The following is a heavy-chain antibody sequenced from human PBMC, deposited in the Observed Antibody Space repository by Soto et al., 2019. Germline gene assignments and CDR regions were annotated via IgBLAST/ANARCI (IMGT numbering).Heavy chain of an antibody. V-gene: IGHV4-34*01. Sequence: QVQLQQWGAGLLKPSETLSLTCAVYGGSFSGYYWNWIRQPPGKGLEWIGEINHSGSTNYNPSLKSRVTLSVDTSTNPFSLKLSSVTAADTAVYYCARGWGRIFDYWGQGTLVTLSS. CDR3: ARGWGRIFDY. CDR2: INHSGST. J-gene: IGHJ4*02. D-gene: IGHD7-27*01. CDR1: GGSFSGYY.